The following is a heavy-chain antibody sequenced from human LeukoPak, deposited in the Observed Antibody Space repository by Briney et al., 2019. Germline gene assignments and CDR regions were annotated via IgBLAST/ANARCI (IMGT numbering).Heavy chain of an antibody. J-gene: IGHJ4*02. D-gene: IGHD3-22*01. CDR1: GYTFTNYT. V-gene: IGHV7-4-1*02. CDR2: INTNTGNP. Sequence: GASVKISCKASGYTFTNYTINWVRQAPGQGLEYMGWINTNTGNPTYAQGLTGRFVFSLDTSVTTTYLQINSLKAADTAVYYCTRGNDTNGYFTYWGQGTLVTVSS. CDR3: TRGNDTNGYFTY.